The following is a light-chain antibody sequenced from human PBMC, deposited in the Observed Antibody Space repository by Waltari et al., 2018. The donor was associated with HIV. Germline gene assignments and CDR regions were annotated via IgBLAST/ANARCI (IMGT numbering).Light chain of an antibody. CDR2: QDS. Sequence: SYELTQPPSASVSPGQTASITCTGDKLGDKYACLYQQKPGQSPVMVIYQDSNRPSGIPERFSGSNSGNTATLTISGTQAMDEADYYCQAWDSSTAVVFGGGTKLTVL. V-gene: IGLV3-1*01. J-gene: IGLJ2*01. CDR1: KLGDKY. CDR3: QAWDSSTAVV.